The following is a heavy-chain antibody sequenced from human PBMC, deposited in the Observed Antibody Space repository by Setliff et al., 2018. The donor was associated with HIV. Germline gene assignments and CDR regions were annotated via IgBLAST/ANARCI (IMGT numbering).Heavy chain of an antibody. CDR1: GFTFSSYG. D-gene: IGHD4-17*01. CDR2: RWYDGSTK. V-gene: IGHV3-33*01. CDR3: ARDTDLLDYGDYVRAFDI. J-gene: IGHJ3*02. Sequence: PGGSLRLSCAASGFTFSSYGMHWVRQAPGKGLEWVAVRWYDGSTKNYADSVKGRSTISRDNAKNSLYLQMNSLRAEDTGVYYCARDTDLLDYGDYVRAFDIWGQGTMVTVSS.